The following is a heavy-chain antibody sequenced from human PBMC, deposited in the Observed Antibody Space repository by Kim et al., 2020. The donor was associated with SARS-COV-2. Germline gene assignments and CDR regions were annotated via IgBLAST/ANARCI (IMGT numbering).Heavy chain of an antibody. D-gene: IGHD2-15*01. Sequence: ASVKVSCKASGYTFTSYAMNWVRQAPGQGLEWMGWINTNTGNPTYAQVFTGRFVFSLDTSVSTAYLQISSLKAEDTAVYYCARRGEYCSGGSCYGYYYYYYGMDVWGQGTTVTVSS. CDR1: GYTFTSYA. CDR2: INTNTGNP. CDR3: ARRGEYCSGGSCYGYYYYYYGMDV. J-gene: IGHJ6*02. V-gene: IGHV7-4-1*02.